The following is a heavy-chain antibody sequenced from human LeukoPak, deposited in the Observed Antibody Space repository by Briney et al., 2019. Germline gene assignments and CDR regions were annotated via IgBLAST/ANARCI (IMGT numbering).Heavy chain of an antibody. V-gene: IGHV4-59*01. CDR3: ARDFVGATGNYFDY. J-gene: IGHJ4*02. CDR2: IYYSGST. D-gene: IGHD1-26*01. CDR1: GGSFSGYY. Sequence: SETLSLTCAVYGGSFSGYYWSWIRQPPGKGLEWIGYIYYSGSTNYNPSLKSRVTISVDTSKNQFSLKLSSVTAADTAVYYCARDFVGATGNYFDYWGQGTLVTVSS.